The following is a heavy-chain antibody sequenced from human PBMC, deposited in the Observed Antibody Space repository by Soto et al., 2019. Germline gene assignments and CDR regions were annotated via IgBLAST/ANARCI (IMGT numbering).Heavy chain of an antibody. J-gene: IGHJ4*02. Sequence: SETLSLTCTVSGGSITSSSYYWSWIRQPPGKGLEWIGEINHSGSTNYNPSLKSRVTISVDTSKNQFSLKLSSVTAADTAVYYCARVVDYYDSSGLFDYWGQGTMVTVSS. CDR2: INHSGST. V-gene: IGHV4-39*07. D-gene: IGHD3-22*01. CDR1: GGSITSSSYY. CDR3: ARVVDYYDSSGLFDY.